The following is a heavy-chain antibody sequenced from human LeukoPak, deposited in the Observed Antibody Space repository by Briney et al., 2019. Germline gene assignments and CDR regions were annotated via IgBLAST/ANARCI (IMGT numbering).Heavy chain of an antibody. CDR1: GGSISRGGYS. CDR3: ARGPSLGQAFDI. Sequence: SETLSLTCAVSGGSISRGGYSWSWIRQPAGKGLEWIGHIYTSGSTNYNPSLKSRVTVSVDTSKNQFSLKLSSVTAADTAMYYCARGPSLGQAFDIWGQGTMVTVSS. V-gene: IGHV4-61*09. CDR2: IYTSGST. J-gene: IGHJ3*02.